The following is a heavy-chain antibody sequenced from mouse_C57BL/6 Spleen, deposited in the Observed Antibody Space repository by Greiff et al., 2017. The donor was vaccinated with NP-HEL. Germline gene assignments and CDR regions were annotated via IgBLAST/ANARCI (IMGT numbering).Heavy chain of an antibody. Sequence: EVKLVESGGGLVQPKGSLKLSCAASGFSFNTYAMNWVRQAPGKGLEWVARIRSKSNNYATYYADSVKDRFTISRDDSESMLYLQMNNLKTEDTAMYYCVRQALYYGSHYFDYWGQGTTLTVSS. D-gene: IGHD1-1*01. CDR3: VRQALYYGSHYFDY. CDR1: GFSFNTYA. J-gene: IGHJ2*01. CDR2: IRSKSNNYAT. V-gene: IGHV10-1*01.